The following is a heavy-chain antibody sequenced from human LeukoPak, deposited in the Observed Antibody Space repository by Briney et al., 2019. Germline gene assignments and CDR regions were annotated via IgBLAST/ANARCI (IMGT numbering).Heavy chain of an antibody. Sequence: SETLSLTCTVSGGSISSNSYYWGWIRQPPRKGLEWIGSIHYSGSTYYNPSLKRRVTVSVATSKNQFSLKLSSVTAADTAVYYCARHKAYGDYVKVVVYWGQGTLVTVSS. J-gene: IGHJ4*02. CDR2: IHYSGST. CDR1: GGSISSNSYY. CDR3: ARHKAYGDYVKVVVY. V-gene: IGHV4-39*01. D-gene: IGHD4-17*01.